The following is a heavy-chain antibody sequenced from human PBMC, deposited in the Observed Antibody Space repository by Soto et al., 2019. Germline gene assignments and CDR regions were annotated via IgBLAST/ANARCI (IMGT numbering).Heavy chain of an antibody. CDR1: GFTVSSYA. V-gene: IGHV3-30-3*01. D-gene: IGHD3-3*01. CDR3: ARGPYYDFWSGYARRPNDPYYFDY. Sequence: SGGAPRLSCAASGFTVSSYAMHWVRPAPGKGLEGVAVISYDGSNKYYADSVKGRFTISRDNSKNTLYLQMNSLRAEDTAVYYCARGPYYDFWSGYARRPNDPYYFDYWGQGTLVTVSS. J-gene: IGHJ4*02. CDR2: ISYDGSNK.